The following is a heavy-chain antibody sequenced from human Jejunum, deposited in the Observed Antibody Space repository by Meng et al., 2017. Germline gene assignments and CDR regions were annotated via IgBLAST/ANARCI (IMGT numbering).Heavy chain of an antibody. D-gene: IGHD1-26*01. CDR1: GYTFTAYY. V-gene: IGHV1-2*06. CDR3: AKDEGTTTAFDH. Sequence: QVHLVQSGAKVKKPGASVGVSCKASGYTFTAYYVHWVRQAPGQGLEWMGRMNPNNGDTNYAQKFQGSVTMTRATSTAYMDLSSLTSDDTAVYYCAKDEGTTTAFDHWGQGTLVTVSS. J-gene: IGHJ4*02. CDR2: MNPNNGDT.